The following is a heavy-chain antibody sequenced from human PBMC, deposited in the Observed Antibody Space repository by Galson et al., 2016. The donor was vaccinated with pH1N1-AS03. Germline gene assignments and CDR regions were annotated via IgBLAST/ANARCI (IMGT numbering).Heavy chain of an antibody. D-gene: IGHD4-17*01. CDR1: GDSISSYY. Sequence: LSLTCTVSGDSISSYYWSWIRQPPGKGLEWIGYMFYSGSTKYNSSLKSRVSISGDTSKNQISLKLTSVTAADTAVYYCARAPLYGDYVIDYWGPGTLVTVSS. V-gene: IGHV4-59*01. CDR3: ARAPLYGDYVIDY. CDR2: MFYSGST. J-gene: IGHJ4*02.